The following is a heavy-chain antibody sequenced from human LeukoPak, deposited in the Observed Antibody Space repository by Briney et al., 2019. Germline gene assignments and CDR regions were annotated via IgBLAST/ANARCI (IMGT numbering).Heavy chain of an antibody. CDR3: ANVGKWQPAHHDY. CDR2: VSGNGRTT. D-gene: IGHD1-26*01. V-gene: IGHV3-23*01. J-gene: IGHJ4*02. CDR1: GFTFSSYA. Sequence: PGGSLRLSCAASGFTFSSYAMSWVRQAPGKGLEWVSAVSGNGRTTYYADSVKGRFTISRDNSKNTMSLQMNSLRAEDTAVYYCANVGKWQPAHHDYWGQGTLVTVSS.